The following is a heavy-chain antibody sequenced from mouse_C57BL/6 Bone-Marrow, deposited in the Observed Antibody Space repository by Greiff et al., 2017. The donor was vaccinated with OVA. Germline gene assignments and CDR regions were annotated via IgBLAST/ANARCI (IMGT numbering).Heavy chain of an antibody. J-gene: IGHJ2*01. CDR1: GYTFTSYG. CDR2: IYPRSGNT. V-gene: IGHV1-81*01. CDR3: ARWGYYGSSSFDY. D-gene: IGHD1-1*01. Sequence: QVQLKESGAELARPGASVKLSCKASGYTFTSYGISWVKQRTGQGLEWIGEIYPRSGNTYYNEKFKGKATLTADKSSSTASMELRSLTSEDSAFYFCARWGYYGSSSFDYWGQGTTLTVSS.